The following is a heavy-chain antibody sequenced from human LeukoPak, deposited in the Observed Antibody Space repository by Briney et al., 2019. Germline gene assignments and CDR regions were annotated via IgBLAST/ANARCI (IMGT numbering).Heavy chain of an antibody. CDR3: ANSGLNRFEY. D-gene: IGHD2-15*01. V-gene: IGHV1-69*06. CDR1: GGTFSSYT. Sequence: GASVKVSCKASGGTFSSYTITWVRQAPGQGLEWMGGIIPIFDTANYAQKFQGRVTITADKSTSTAYMELSSLRSEDTAVYYCANSGLNRFEYWGQGALVTVSS. CDR2: IIPIFDTA. J-gene: IGHJ4*02.